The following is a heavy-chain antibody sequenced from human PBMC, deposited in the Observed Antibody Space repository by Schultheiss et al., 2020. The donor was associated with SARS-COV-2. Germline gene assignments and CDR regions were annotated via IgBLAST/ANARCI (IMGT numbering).Heavy chain of an antibody. Sequence: ASVKVSCKASGYTFTGYYMHWVRQAPGQGLEWMGWINPNSGGTNYAQKLQGRVTMTTDTSTSTAYMELSRLRSDDTAVYYCARDIRVYSYGPGLDYWGQGTLFTVSS. CDR2: INPNSGGT. CDR3: ARDIRVYSYGPGLDY. J-gene: IGHJ4*02. CDR1: GYTFTGYY. V-gene: IGHV1-2*02. D-gene: IGHD5-18*01.